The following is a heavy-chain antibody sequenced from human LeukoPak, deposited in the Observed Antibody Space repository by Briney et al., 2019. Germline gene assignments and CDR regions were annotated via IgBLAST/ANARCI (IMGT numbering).Heavy chain of an antibody. D-gene: IGHD2/OR15-2a*01. CDR2: ISAYNGNT. CDR3: ARGPRYSTTLAQAPGDS. Sequence: ASVRVSCKASGYTFTSYGISWVRQAPGQGLEWMGWISAYNGNTNYAQKLQGRVTMTTDTSTSTAYMELRSLRSDDTAVYYCARGPRYSTTLAQAPGDSWGQGTLVTVS. V-gene: IGHV1-18*01. CDR1: GYTFTSYG. J-gene: IGHJ4*02.